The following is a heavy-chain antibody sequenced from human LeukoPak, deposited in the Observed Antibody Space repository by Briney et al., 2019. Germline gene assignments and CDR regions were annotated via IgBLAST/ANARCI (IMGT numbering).Heavy chain of an antibody. J-gene: IGHJ4*02. CDR1: GFTFSSYW. CDR2: ISGSGGST. V-gene: IGHV3-23*01. Sequence: PGGSLRPSCAASGFTFSSYWMSWVRQAPGKGLEWVSAISGSGGSTYYADSVKGRFTISRDNSKNTLYLQMNSLRAEDTAVYYCAKDGGDTIFGVVVAAGIDYWGQGTLVTVSS. D-gene: IGHD3-3*01. CDR3: AKDGGDTIFGVVVAAGIDY.